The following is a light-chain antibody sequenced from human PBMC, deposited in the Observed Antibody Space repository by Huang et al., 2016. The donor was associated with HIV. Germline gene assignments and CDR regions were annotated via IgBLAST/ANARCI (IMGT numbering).Light chain of an antibody. CDR3: QQFNNYLT. V-gene: IGKV1D-13*01. CDR1: QGISSA. Sequence: AIQLTQSPSSLSASVGDRVTITCRASQGISSALAWYQQKPVKAPKLRIYDASSLERGVPSRFSGSGSGTDFTLTISSLQPEDFATYYCQQFNNYLTFGQGTRLEIK. CDR2: DAS. J-gene: IGKJ5*01.